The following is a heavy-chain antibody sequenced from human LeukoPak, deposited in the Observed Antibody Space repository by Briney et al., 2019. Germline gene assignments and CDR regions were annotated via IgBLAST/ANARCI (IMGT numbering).Heavy chain of an antibody. CDR2: IYYSGST. Sequence: PSETLSLTCTVSGGSISSSSYYWGWIRQPPGTGLEWIGSIYYSGSTYYNPSLKSRVTISVDTSKNQFSLKLSSVTAADTAVYCCATPTTYSSGWHRYFDLWGRGTLVTVSS. CDR3: ATPTTYSSGWHRYFDL. V-gene: IGHV4-39*01. D-gene: IGHD6-19*01. J-gene: IGHJ2*01. CDR1: GGSISSSSYY.